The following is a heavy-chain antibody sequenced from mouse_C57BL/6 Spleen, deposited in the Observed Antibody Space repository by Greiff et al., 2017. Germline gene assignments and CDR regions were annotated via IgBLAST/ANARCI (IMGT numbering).Heavy chain of an antibody. Sequence: QVQLQQSGPELVKPGASVKISCKASGYAFSSSWMNWVKQRPGKGLEWIGRIYPGDGDTNYNGKFKGKATLTADKSSSTAYMQLSSLTSEDSAVYFCAREGDGYLYYFDYWGQGTTLTVSA. CDR1: GYAFSSSW. CDR2: IYPGDGDT. V-gene: IGHV1-82*01. J-gene: IGHJ2*01. D-gene: IGHD2-3*01. CDR3: AREGDGYLYYFDY.